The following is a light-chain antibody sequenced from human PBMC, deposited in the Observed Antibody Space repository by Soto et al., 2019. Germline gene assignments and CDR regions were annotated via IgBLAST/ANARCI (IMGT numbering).Light chain of an antibody. CDR2: DVS. CDR1: SSDVGGYNY. J-gene: IGLJ3*02. V-gene: IGLV2-14*01. CDR3: TSYTTSSTLV. Sequence: QSVLTQPASVSGSPGQSITISCTGTSSDVGGYNYVSWYQQHPGKAPKLMIYDVSKRPSGVSNRFSGSKSGNTASLTISGLQAGDEADYCCTSYTTSSTLVFGGGTKVTVL.